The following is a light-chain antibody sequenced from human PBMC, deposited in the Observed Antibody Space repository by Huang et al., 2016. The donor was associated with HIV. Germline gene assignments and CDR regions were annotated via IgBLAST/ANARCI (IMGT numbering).Light chain of an antibody. CDR3: QHYYTSPLRT. CDR1: RGIGNS. V-gene: IGKV1-NL1*01. Sequence: DIQMTHSPSSLSASVGDRVTITCRASRGIGNSLAWYQQKPGKAPNLLLHTASRLESWVPSRCSGSGSGTDYTLIISSLQPEDFATYYCQHYYTSPLRTFDQGTKAEI. J-gene: IGKJ1*01. CDR2: TAS.